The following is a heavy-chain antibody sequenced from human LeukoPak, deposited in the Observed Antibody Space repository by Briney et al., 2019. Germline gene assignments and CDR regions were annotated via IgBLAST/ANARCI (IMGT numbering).Heavy chain of an antibody. CDR2: IYYSGST. D-gene: IGHD6-13*01. Sequence: SETLSLTCTVSGGSISSSSYYWGWIRQPPGKGLEWIGSIYYSGSTYYNPSLKSRVTISVDTSKNQFSLKLSSVTAADTAVYYCARDSRVAAAVTYWYFDLWGRGTLVTVSS. J-gene: IGHJ2*01. V-gene: IGHV4-39*07. CDR3: ARDSRVAAAVTYWYFDL. CDR1: GGSISSSSYY.